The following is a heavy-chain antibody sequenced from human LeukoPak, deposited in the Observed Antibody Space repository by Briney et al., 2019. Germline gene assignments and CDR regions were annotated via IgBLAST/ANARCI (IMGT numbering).Heavy chain of an antibody. Sequence: GGSLRLSCAASGFTFSSYSMNWVRQAPGKGLEWVAFTRYDGSNKYYVDSVKGRFTISRDNSKNTLFLQMNSLRAEDTAIYYCAKDRRQRDWFFDLWGRGTLVTVSS. V-gene: IGHV3-30*02. D-gene: IGHD6-25*01. CDR1: GFTFSSYS. CDR2: TRYDGSNK. J-gene: IGHJ2*01. CDR3: AKDRRQRDWFFDL.